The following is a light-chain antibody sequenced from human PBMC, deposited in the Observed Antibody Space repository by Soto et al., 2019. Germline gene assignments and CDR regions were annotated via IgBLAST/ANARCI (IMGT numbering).Light chain of an antibody. V-gene: IGKV3-11*01. CDR1: QYINTR. CDR3: HQRQSWPRT. Sequence: EIVLTYSPATLASFPCDGVTLSWRASQYINTRLAWYQHRPGQAPRLLIYQTSIRAAGIPARFSASGSGTDFTLTISDVQPEDFALYYCHQRQSWPRTFGQGTKVDIK. J-gene: IGKJ1*01. CDR2: QTS.